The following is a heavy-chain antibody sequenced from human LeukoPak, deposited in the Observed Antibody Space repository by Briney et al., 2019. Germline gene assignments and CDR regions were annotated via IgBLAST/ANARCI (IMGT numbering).Heavy chain of an antibody. Sequence: GGSLRLSCAASGFTFSSYGMHWVRQAPGKGLEWVSVIYSGGSTYYADSVKGRFTISRDNSKNTLYLQMNSLRAEDTAVYYCASSHYYDSSGYYFWGQGTLVTVSS. CDR2: IYSGGST. CDR3: ASSHYYDSSGYYF. V-gene: IGHV3-NL1*01. D-gene: IGHD3-22*01. CDR1: GFTFSSYG. J-gene: IGHJ4*02.